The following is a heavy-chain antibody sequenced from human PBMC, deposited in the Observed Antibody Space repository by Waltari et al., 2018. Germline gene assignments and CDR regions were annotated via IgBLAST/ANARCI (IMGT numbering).Heavy chain of an antibody. CDR1: GFTFSSYS. J-gene: IGHJ6*02. V-gene: IGHV3-21*01. Sequence: EVQLVESGGGLVKPGGSLRLSCAASGFTFSSYSMNWVRQAPGKGLEWVASVSSSSSYIYYADSGKGRFTLSRDNAKNSLYLQMNSLRAEDTAVYYCARRDSSGYYGMDVWGQGTTVTVSS. CDR2: VSSSSSYI. CDR3: ARRDSSGYYGMDV. D-gene: IGHD6-19*01.